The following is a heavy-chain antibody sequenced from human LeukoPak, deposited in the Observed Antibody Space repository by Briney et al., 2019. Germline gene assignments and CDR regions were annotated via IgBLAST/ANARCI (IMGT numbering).Heavy chain of an antibody. Sequence: SETLSLTCTVSGGSLNNYYWSWIRQSAGKGLEWIGRIYSSGTTNYNPSLKSRVTMSVDTSKNQFSLKLSSVTAADTAVYYCARVHPFDKTFDYWGQGTLVTVSS. V-gene: IGHV4-4*07. CDR1: GGSLNNYY. J-gene: IGHJ4*02. CDR2: IYSSGTT. CDR3: ARVHPFDKTFDY.